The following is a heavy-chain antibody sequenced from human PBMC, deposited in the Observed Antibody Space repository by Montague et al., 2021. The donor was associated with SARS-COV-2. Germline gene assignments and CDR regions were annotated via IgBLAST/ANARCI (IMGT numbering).Heavy chain of an antibody. Sequence: IYYSGSTYYNPSLKSRVTISVDTSKNQFSLKLSSVTAADTAVYYCAREQLLVITIFGGVIGYGMDVWGKGTMVNV. J-gene: IGHJ6*04. D-gene: IGHD3-3*01. CDR2: IYYSGST. V-gene: IGHV4-39*07. CDR3: AREQLLVITIFGGVIGYGMDV.